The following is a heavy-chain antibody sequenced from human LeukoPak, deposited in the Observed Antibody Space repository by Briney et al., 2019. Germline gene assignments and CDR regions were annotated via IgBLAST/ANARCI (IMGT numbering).Heavy chain of an antibody. CDR3: ATGTDYYGSGNYYNSSKNNWFDP. V-gene: IGHV4-31*03. CDR1: GAPISSGGYY. CDR2: IYYSGST. D-gene: IGHD3-10*01. J-gene: IGHJ5*02. Sequence: SETLSLTCTVSGAPISSGGYYWSWIRQHPGKGLEWIGYIYYSGSTYYNPSLKSRLTISVDTSKNQFSLKLTSVTAADTAVYYCATGTDYYGSGNYYNSSKNNWFDPWGQGTLVTVSS.